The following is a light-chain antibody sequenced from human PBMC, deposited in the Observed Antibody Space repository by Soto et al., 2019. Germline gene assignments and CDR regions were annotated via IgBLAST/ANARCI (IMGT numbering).Light chain of an antibody. CDR3: TSYTSTNSYVA. Sequence: QSALTQPASVSGSPGQSITISCTGTSTDVGGHYYVSWYQQHPGKAPKLIIYDVTDRPSGVSHRFSGSKSGNTASLTISGLQDEDEADYDCTSYTSTNSYVAVGGGTKLTVL. J-gene: IGLJ2*01. CDR2: DVT. V-gene: IGLV2-14*03. CDR1: STDVGGHYY.